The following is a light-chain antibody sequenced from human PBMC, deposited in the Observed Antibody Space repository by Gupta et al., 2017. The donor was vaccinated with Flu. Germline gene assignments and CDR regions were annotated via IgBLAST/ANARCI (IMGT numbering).Light chain of an antibody. CDR1: ESVGRNF. V-gene: IGKV3-20*01. CDR3: HQEKTSPYT. Sequence: GTLSVAPGGSVTLSSRAGESVGRNFLVWYQQKPGQAPRVLIYGTSNRAPGIPDRFSDGGSGTDFTLTINRLEPEDCALYYCHQEKTSPYTFGQGTKLEIK. CDR2: GTS. J-gene: IGKJ2*01.